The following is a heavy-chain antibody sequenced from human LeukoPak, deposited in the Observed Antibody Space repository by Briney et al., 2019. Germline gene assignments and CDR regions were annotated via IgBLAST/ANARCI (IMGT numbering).Heavy chain of an antibody. D-gene: IGHD3-3*01. CDR3: ARVNDFWSGYFDS. V-gene: IGHV1-46*01. CDR2: INPVGGSA. J-gene: IGHJ4*02. Sequence: ASVKVSCKASGGTFSSYAISWVRQAPGQGLEWMGIINPVGGSATYAHRFQGRLTMTRDTSTSTVYMELSSLRSEDTAVYYCARVNDFWSGYFDSWGQGTLVTVSS. CDR1: GGTFSSYA.